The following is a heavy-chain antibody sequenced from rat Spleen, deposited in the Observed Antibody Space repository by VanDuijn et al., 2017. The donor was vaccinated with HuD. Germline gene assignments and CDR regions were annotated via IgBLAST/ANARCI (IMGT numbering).Heavy chain of an antibody. D-gene: IGHD1-11*01. CDR2: ISPSGGST. CDR1: GFTFSNYD. V-gene: IGHV5-19*01. Sequence: EVQLVESGGGLVQPGRSLKLSCAASGFTFSNYDMAWVRQAPTKGLEWVASISPSGGSTYYRDSVKGRFTISRDNAESTLYLQMHSLRSEDTATYYCATTPEGYFEYWGQGVMVTVSS. J-gene: IGHJ2*01. CDR3: ATTPEGYFEY.